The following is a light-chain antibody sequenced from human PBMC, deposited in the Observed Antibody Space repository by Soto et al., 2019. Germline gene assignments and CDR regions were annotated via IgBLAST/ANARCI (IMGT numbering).Light chain of an antibody. Sequence: DIQMTHSPSSLSASVGDRVTITCXASQSISSYLNWYQQKPGKAPKLLIYAASSLQSGVPSRFSGSGSGTDFTLTISSLQPEDFATYYCQQSYSTSITFGQGTRLEIK. CDR1: QSISSY. V-gene: IGKV1-39*01. CDR3: QQSYSTSIT. CDR2: AAS. J-gene: IGKJ5*01.